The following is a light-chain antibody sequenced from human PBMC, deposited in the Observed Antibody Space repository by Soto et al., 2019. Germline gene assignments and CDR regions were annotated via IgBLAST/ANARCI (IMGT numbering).Light chain of an antibody. CDR2: DIS. Sequence: EIVLTQSQDTLSLFPGERAALSCLASVSVSSRLGWYQQKPGQAPKLLIYDISKRATGIPARFSGSGSGTDFTLTITSLEPEDFAVYYCQQRDYWQVTFGQGTRLEIK. CDR1: VSVSSR. V-gene: IGKV3-11*01. J-gene: IGKJ5*01. CDR3: QQRDYWQVT.